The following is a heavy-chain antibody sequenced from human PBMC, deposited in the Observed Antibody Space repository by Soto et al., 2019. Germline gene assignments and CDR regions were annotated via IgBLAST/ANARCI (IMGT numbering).Heavy chain of an antibody. V-gene: IGHV5-51*01. J-gene: IGHJ2*01. D-gene: IGHD6-13*01. CDR1: GYSFTIYW. CDR2: IYPGDSDT. CDR3: ARHPYSSSWYWYFDL. Sequence: GESLKISCKGSGYSFTIYWIGWVRQMPGKGLEWMGIIYPGDSDTRYSPSFQGQVTISADKSISTAYLQWSSLKASDTAMYYCARHPYSSSWYWYFDLWGRGTLVTVSS.